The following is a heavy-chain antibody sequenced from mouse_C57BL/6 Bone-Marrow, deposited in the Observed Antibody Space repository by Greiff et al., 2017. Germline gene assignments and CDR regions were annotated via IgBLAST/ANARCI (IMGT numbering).Heavy chain of an antibody. CDR1: GYAFSSSW. V-gene: IGHV1-82*01. CDR3: ARGGAWFAY. J-gene: IGHJ3*01. Sequence: VMLVESGPELVKPGASVKISCKASGYAFSSSWMNWVKQRPGKGLEWIGRIYPGDGDTNYNGKFKGKATLTADKASSTAYMQLSSLTSEDSAVYFCARGGAWFAYWGQGTLVTVSA. CDR2: IYPGDGDT.